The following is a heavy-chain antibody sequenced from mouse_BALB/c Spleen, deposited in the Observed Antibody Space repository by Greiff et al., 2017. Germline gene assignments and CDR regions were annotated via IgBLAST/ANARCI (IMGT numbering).Heavy chain of an antibody. Sequence: SGAELVKPGASVKLSCTASGFNIKDTYMHWVKQRPEQGLEWIGRIDPANGNTKYDPKFQGKATITADTSSNTAYLQLSSLTSEDTAVYYGARGYYGSSYYFDYWGQGTTLTVSS. CDR1: GFNIKDTY. J-gene: IGHJ2*01. CDR2: IDPANGNT. D-gene: IGHD1-1*01. V-gene: IGHV14-3*02. CDR3: ARGYYGSSYYFDY.